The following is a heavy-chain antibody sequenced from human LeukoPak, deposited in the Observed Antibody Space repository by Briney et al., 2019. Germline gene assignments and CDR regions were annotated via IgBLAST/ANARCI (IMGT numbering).Heavy chain of an antibody. Sequence: GGSLRLSCAASGFTFSSYWMSWVRQAPGKGLEWVANMNQDGSQKNYVDSVKGRFTISRDDAKNPLYLQMNSLRAEDTAVYYCAREGFLDYWGQGTLVTVSS. CDR1: GFTFSSYW. V-gene: IGHV3-7*01. CDR3: AREGFLDY. D-gene: IGHD3-3*01. J-gene: IGHJ4*02. CDR2: MNQDGSQK.